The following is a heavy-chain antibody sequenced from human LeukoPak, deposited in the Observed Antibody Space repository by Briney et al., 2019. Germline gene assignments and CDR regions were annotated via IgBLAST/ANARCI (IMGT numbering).Heavy chain of an antibody. CDR1: GFIFSSYG. J-gene: IGHJ4*02. CDR2: VSGTGSNT. D-gene: IGHD4-17*01. CDR3: ASHLLTTVTVGGD. V-gene: IGHV3-23*01. Sequence: GGSLRLSCAASGFIFSSYGISWVRQAPGKGLECVSGVSGTGSNTYYLDSVKGRFTISRDNSKNTVYLQMNSLRAEDTAVYYCASHLLTTVTVGGDWGQGTLVTVSS.